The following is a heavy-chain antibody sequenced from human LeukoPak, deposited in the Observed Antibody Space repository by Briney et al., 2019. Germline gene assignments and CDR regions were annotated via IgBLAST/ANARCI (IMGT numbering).Heavy chain of an antibody. V-gene: IGHV1-2*02. CDR2: INPNSGGT. D-gene: IGHD3-10*01. Sequence: ASVKVSCKASGGTFSSYAISWVRQAPGQGLEWMGGINPNSGGTNYAQKFQGRVTMTRDTSISTAYMELSRLRSDDTAVYYCAREGYYGSGSYPFDYWGQGTLVTVSS. CDR3: AREGYYGSGSYPFDY. CDR1: GGTFSSYA. J-gene: IGHJ4*02.